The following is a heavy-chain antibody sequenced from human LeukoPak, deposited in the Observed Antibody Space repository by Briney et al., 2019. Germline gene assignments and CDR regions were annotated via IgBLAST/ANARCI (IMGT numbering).Heavy chain of an antibody. J-gene: IGHJ4*02. CDR1: GFTFDDYG. CDR2: INWSGGMT. D-gene: IGHD3-22*01. Sequence: PGGALRLSCAVSGFTFDDYGMRWVGQPPGKGLEGVGGINWSGGMTNYADYVKGRVKMYRDNAKNSLYLQLNSLRAEDTALYYCARDNYYASSGYQFDYWGQGTLVTVSS. V-gene: IGHV3-20*04. CDR3: ARDNYYASSGYQFDY.